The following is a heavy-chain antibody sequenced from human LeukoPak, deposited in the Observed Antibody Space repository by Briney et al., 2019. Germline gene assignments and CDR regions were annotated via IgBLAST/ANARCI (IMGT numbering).Heavy chain of an antibody. CDR1: GGTFSSCA. CDR2: IIPIFGTA. V-gene: IGHV1-69*05. Sequence: GASVKVSCKASGGTFSSCAISWVRQAPGQGLEWMGGIIPIFGTANYAQKFQGRVTITTDESTSTAYMELSSLRSEDTAVYYCARGEAVADIRTVFDPWAQGTLVTVSS. J-gene: IGHJ5*02. D-gene: IGHD6-19*01. CDR3: ARGEAVADIRTVFDP.